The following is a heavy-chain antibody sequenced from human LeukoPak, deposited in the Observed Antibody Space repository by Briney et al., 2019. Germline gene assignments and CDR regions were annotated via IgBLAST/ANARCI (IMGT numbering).Heavy chain of an antibody. CDR3: AREGVTDFDY. V-gene: IGHV3-7*01. J-gene: IGHJ4*02. D-gene: IGHD2-21*02. CDR1: GFTFSSYW. Sequence: GGSLRLSCAASGFTFSSYWMNWVRQAPGKGLEWVANIKQDGSEKFYADSVKGRFTISRDNAKNSLYLQMNSLRAEDTAVYYCAREGVTDFDYWGQGTLVTVSS. CDR2: IKQDGSEK.